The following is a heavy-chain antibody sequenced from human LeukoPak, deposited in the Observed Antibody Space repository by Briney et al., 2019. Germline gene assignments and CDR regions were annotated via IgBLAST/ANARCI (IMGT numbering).Heavy chain of an antibody. Sequence: GASVKVSCKASGYTFTNYDINWVRQATGQGLEWMGWMNPNSGNTGYAQRFQGRVTMTRNTSISTAYMELSSLRSEDTAVYYCASGESDYSHTFDYWGQGTLVTVSS. J-gene: IGHJ4*02. CDR1: GYTFTNYD. V-gene: IGHV1-8*01. CDR2: MNPNSGNT. D-gene: IGHD4-11*01. CDR3: ASGESDYSHTFDY.